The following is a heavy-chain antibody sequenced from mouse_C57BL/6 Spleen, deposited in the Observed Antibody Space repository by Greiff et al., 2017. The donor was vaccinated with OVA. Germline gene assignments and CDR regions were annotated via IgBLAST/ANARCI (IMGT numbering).Heavy chain of an antibody. D-gene: IGHD1-1*01. Sequence: EVKLVESGGGLVQPKGSLKLSCAASGFTFNTYAMHWVRQAPGKGLEWVARIRSKSSNYATYYADSVKDRFTISRDDSQSMLYLQMNNQKTEETAKYYCVRDGGDGSRYYAMDYWGQGTSVTVSS. CDR1: GFTFNTYA. CDR2: IRSKSSNYAT. V-gene: IGHV10-3*01. J-gene: IGHJ4*01. CDR3: VRDGGDGSRYYAMDY.